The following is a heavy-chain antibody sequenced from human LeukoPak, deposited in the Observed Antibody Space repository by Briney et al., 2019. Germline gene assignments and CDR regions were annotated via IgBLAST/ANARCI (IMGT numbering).Heavy chain of an antibody. D-gene: IGHD5-12*01. CDR3: TRGVATYGY. J-gene: IGHJ4*02. V-gene: IGHV3-49*04. CDR2: IRSKAYGGTT. CDR1: GFTFGDYA. Sequence: GGSLRLSCTASGFTFGDYAMSWVRQAPGKGLEWVGFIRSKAYGGTTEYAASVKGRFTISRDDSKTIAYLQMNSPKTEDTAVYYCTRGVATYGYWGQGTLVTVSS.